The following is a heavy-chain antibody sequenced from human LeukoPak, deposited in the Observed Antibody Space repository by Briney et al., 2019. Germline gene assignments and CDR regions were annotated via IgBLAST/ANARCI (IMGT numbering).Heavy chain of an antibody. J-gene: IGHJ4*02. V-gene: IGHV4-38-2*01. CDR3: ARVSSSGWFFDF. CDR2: IFRGGST. CDR1: GYSISSGYY. Sequence: SETLSLTCVVSGYSISSGYYWGWLRQPPGKGLEWIGSIFRGGSTYFNPSLKSRVTISVDTSKNQFPLKLSSVTAADTAVYYCARVSSSGWFFDFWGQGTLVTVSS. D-gene: IGHD6-19*01.